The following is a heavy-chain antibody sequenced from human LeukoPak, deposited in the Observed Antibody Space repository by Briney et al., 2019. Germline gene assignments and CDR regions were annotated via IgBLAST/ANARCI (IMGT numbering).Heavy chain of an antibody. D-gene: IGHD3-3*01. CDR2: IYTSGST. CDR3: ARGYYDFWSGYASDAFDI. V-gene: IGHV4-61*02. Sequence: SQTLSLTCTVSGGSISSGSYYWSSIRQPAGTGLEWLGRIYTSGSTNYNPSLKSRVTISVDTSKNQFSLKLSSVTAADTAVYYCARGYYDFWSGYASDAFDIWGQGTMVTVSS. J-gene: IGHJ3*02. CDR1: GGSISSGSYY.